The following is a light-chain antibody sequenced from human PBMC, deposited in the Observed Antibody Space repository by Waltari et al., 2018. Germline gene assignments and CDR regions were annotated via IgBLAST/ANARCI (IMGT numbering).Light chain of an antibody. CDR3: QQYYKTPS. Sequence: DIVMTQSPVSLVVSPGERATIHCKSGQDILYSSNNKNYLARYQHKPGQSPKLLFYWASTRASGVPDRFGGSGSVTDFSLTISRVQADDAAIYYCQQYYKTPSFGGGTMLEI. CDR1: QDILYSSNNKNY. J-gene: IGKJ4*01. V-gene: IGKV4-1*01. CDR2: WAS.